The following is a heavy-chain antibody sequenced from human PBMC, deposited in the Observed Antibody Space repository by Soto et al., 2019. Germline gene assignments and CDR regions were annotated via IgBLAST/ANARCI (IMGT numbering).Heavy chain of an antibody. V-gene: IGHV3-33*01. Sequence: PGGSVRISCAASGLNFNNYGMHWVRQAPGKGLEWVAFIWYDGSKKYYADSVKGRFTISRDNSKNTLYLQMSSLRAEDTSVYYCARGEHIVVLTSHLYSTCLDVLGQGPMVTV. D-gene: IGHD2-21*02. CDR2: IWYDGSKK. J-gene: IGHJ6*02. CDR3: ARGEHIVVLTSHLYSTCLDV. CDR1: GLNFNNYG.